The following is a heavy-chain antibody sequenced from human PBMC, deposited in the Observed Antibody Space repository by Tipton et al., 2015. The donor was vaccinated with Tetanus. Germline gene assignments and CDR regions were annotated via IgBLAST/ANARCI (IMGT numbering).Heavy chain of an antibody. CDR3: ARDMDYDSSGIDDF. CDR1: GGSITSDNHY. Sequence: TLSLTCAVSGGSITSDNHYWSWIRQPPGKGLEWIGYIYHSGSTYYNASLKSRLDISLDTSKNQFSLRLTSVTVADTAVYYCARDMDYDSSGIDDFWGQGTLVTVSS. D-gene: IGHD3-22*01. V-gene: IGHV4-31*11. J-gene: IGHJ4*02. CDR2: IYHSGST.